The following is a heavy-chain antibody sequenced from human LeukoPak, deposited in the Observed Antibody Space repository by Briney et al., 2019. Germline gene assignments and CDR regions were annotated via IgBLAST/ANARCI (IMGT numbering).Heavy chain of an antibody. V-gene: IGHV3-23*01. D-gene: IGHD3-22*01. CDR1: GFTLSNHG. CDR3: AKSIMKRRLLNLRSDLFDAFDI. J-gene: IGHJ3*02. CDR2: ISGSGGST. Sequence: PGGSLRLSCAASGFTLSNHGMNWVRQAPGKGLEWVSAISGSGGSTYYADSVKGRFTISRDNSKNTLYLQMNSLRAEDTAVYYCAKSIMKRRLLNLRSDLFDAFDIWGQGTMVTVSS.